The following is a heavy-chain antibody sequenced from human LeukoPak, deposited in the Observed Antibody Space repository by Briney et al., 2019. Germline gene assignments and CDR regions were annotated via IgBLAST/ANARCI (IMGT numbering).Heavy chain of an antibody. CDR1: GGSMSPYH. Sequence: SETLSLTCTVSGGSMSPYHWGWIRQPPGKGLEWTGYIYYSGSTNYNPSLKSRVTISVDTSKNQFSLKLSSVTAADTAVYYCARQESDYYDSSGYYGFDYWGQGTLVTVSS. J-gene: IGHJ4*02. V-gene: IGHV4-59*08. D-gene: IGHD3-22*01. CDR3: ARQESDYYDSSGYYGFDY. CDR2: IYYSGST.